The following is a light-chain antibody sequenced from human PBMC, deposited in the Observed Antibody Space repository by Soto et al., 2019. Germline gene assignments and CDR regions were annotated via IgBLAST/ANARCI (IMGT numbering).Light chain of an antibody. J-gene: IGKJ1*01. CDR3: MQTLQTPT. V-gene: IGKV2-28*01. Sequence: TVMSQSPLSLAVTPREPASMSSSASQSLLHSNGYNYVDWYLQKPGQSPQLLIYLGSNRASGVPDRFSGSGSGTDFILRINRVEAEDVGVYYCMQTLQTPTFGQGTKVDIK. CDR2: LGS. CDR1: QSLLHSNGYNY.